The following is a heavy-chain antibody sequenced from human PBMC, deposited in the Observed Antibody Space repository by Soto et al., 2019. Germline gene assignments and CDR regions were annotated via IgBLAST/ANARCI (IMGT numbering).Heavy chain of an antibody. CDR1: ESTLSNVW. D-gene: IGHD2-21*01. J-gene: IGHJ4*02. CDR2: VKRQIDGATT. CDR3: TTDPIRDY. V-gene: IGHV3-15*01. Sequence: GGSLRLSCAPSESTLSNVWMSWVRQAPGKGLEWVGRVKRQIDGATTDYAAPVKGRFTISRDDSKNSVYLQMNSLRTEDTAVYYCTTDPIRDYWDLGTLVTVSS.